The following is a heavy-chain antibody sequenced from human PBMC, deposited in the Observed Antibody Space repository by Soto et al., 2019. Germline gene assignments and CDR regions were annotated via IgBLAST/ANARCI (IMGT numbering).Heavy chain of an antibody. Sequence: GGSLRLSCAASGFTFSSYAMSWVRQAPGKGLEWVSAISGSGGSTYYADSVKGRFTISRDNSKNTRYLQMNSLRAEDTAVYYCAKDTLFLGHPRQATPHSYWGQGTLVTVSS. D-gene: IGHD2-15*01. V-gene: IGHV3-23*01. J-gene: IGHJ4*02. CDR3: AKDTLFLGHPRQATPHSY. CDR2: ISGSGGST. CDR1: GFTFSSYA.